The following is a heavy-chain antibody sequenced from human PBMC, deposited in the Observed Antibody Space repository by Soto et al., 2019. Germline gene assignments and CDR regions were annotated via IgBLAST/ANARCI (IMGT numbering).Heavy chain of an antibody. V-gene: IGHV4-4*02. Sequence: QVQLQESGPGLVKPSGNLSLTCAVSSGSISSSNWWSWVRQPPGKGLEWIGEIYHSGSTNYNPYLKSRVTISVDKSKNQFSLKLSSVTAADTAVYYCAREREEGHGKEFAYWGQRTLVTVSS. J-gene: IGHJ4*02. CDR3: AREREEGHGKEFAY. CDR1: SGSISSSNW. CDR2: IYHSGST.